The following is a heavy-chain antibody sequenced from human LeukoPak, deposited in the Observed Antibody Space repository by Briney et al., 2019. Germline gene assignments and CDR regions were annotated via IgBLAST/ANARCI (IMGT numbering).Heavy chain of an antibody. D-gene: IGHD3-9*01. J-gene: IGHJ6*03. V-gene: IGHV4-34*01. CDR2: INHSGST. CDR1: GGSFSGYY. CDR3: ARHSLLLLTGYRPKYYYYYMDV. Sequence: SETLSLTCAVYGGSFSGYYWSWIRQPPGKGLEWIGEINHSGSTNYNPSLKSRVTISVDTSKNQFSLKLSSVTAADTAVYYCARHSLLLLTGYRPKYYYYYMDVWGKGTTVTISS.